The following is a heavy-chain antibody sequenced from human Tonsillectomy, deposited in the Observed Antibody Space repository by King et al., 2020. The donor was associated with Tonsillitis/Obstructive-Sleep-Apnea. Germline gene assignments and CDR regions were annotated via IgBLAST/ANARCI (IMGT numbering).Heavy chain of an antibody. CDR3: ARDCSSISCLYYYGMDG. J-gene: IGHJ6*02. Sequence: QLVQSGAEVKKPGASVKVSCKASGYTFTSYYMHWVRQAPGQGLEWMGIINPSGGSTSYAQKFQGRVTMTRDTSTSTVYMELSSLRSEDTAVYYCARDCSSISCLYYYGMDGWGQGTTVTVSS. D-gene: IGHD2-2*01. V-gene: IGHV1-46*03. CDR2: INPSGGST. CDR1: GYTFTSYY.